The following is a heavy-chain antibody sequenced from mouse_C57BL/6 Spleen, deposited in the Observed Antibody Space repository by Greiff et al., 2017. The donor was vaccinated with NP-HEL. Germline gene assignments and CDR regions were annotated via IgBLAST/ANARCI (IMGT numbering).Heavy chain of an antibody. CDR2: IYPSDSET. CDR1: GYTFTSYW. CDR3: ALNDY. Sequence: QVQLQQPGAELVRPGSSVKLSCKASGYTFTSYWRDWVKQRPGQGLEWIGNIYPSDSETHYNQKFKDKATLTVDKSSSTTYMQLSSLTSEDSAVYYCALNDYWGQGTTLTVSS. J-gene: IGHJ2*01. V-gene: IGHV1-61*01.